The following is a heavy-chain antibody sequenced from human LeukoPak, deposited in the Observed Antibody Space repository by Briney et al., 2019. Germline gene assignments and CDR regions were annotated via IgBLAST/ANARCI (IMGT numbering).Heavy chain of an antibody. CDR3: ARQGGDILTGYLDY. CDR2: IKQDGSEK. V-gene: IGHV3-7*05. CDR1: GFTFSSYW. Sequence: PGGSLRLSCAASGFTFSSYWMTWVRQAPGKGLEWVAKIKQDGSEKYYVDSVKGRFTISRDNAKNSLYLQMSSLRAEDTAVYYCARQGGDILTGYLDYWGQGTLVTVSS. D-gene: IGHD3-9*01. J-gene: IGHJ4*02.